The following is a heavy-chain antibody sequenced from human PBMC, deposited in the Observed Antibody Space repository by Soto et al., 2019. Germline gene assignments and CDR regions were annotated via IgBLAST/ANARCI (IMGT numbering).Heavy chain of an antibody. CDR3: ARVYGDYAPYFDY. D-gene: IGHD4-17*01. CDR1: SGSISSSNW. J-gene: IGHJ4*02. Sequence: QVQLQESGPGLMKPSGTLSLTCAVSSGSISSSNWWSWVRQPPGKGLEWIGEIYHSGSTNYNPSLNSRVTISVDKSKNQFSLKLSSVTAADTAVYYCARVYGDYAPYFDYWGQGTLVTVSS. V-gene: IGHV4-4*02. CDR2: IYHSGST.